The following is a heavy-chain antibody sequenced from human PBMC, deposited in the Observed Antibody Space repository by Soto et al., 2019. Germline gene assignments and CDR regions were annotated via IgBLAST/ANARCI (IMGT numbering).Heavy chain of an antibody. CDR2: ITGSGEST. V-gene: IGHV3-23*01. J-gene: IGHJ4*02. Sequence: EVQLLESGGDLVQPGGSLRLSCAASGFSFSRYGMSWVRQAPGKGLAWVSGITGSGESTYYGDSVKGRFTISRDNXXNTLYLQMNSLGAEDTAVYYCAKCSATSCYSPFDYLGQGTLVTVSP. CDR3: AKCSATSCYSPFDY. CDR1: GFSFSRYG. D-gene: IGHD2-15*01.